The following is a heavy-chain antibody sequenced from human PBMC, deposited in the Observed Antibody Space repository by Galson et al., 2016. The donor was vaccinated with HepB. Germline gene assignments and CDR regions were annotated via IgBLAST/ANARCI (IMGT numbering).Heavy chain of an antibody. D-gene: IGHD2-21*01. CDR3: ARHIGGRGYFDF. J-gene: IGHJ4*02. Sequence: SLRLSCAASGFTFSDYYMSWVRQAPGRGLEWVSFISGGSRDRNYGDSVRGHFTVSRDNAKNTLYLQMNSLRAEDTALYYCARHIGGRGYFDFWGQGALVTVSS. V-gene: IGHV3-11*06. CDR2: ISGGSRDR. CDR1: GFTFSDYY.